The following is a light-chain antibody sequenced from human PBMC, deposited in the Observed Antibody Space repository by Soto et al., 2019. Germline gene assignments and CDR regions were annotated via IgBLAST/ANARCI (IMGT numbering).Light chain of an antibody. CDR1: QSVSNNY. J-gene: IGKJ1*01. Sequence: EIVLTQSPGTLTLSPGERATLSCRASQSVSNNYLAWYQQKPGQAPRLLIYGASNRATGIPDRFSGSGSGTDFTLTISSLQPDDFATYYCQQYRTYSGTFGQGTKVDIK. CDR3: QQYRTYSGT. V-gene: IGKV3-20*01. CDR2: GAS.